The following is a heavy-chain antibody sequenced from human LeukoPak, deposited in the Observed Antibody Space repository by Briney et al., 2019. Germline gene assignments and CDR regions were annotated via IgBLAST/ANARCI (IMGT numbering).Heavy chain of an antibody. CDR3: ARGRGEGRSISMVRGVRAPSYNWFDP. CDR1: GGSISSSSYY. Sequence: SETLSLTCTVSGGSISSSSYYWGWIRQPPGKGLEWIGSIYYSGSTYYNPSLKSRVTISVDTSKNQFSLKLSSVTAADTAVYYCARGRGEGRSISMVRGVRAPSYNWFDPWGHGTLVTVSS. CDR2: IYYSGST. D-gene: IGHD3-10*01. V-gene: IGHV4-39*07. J-gene: IGHJ5*02.